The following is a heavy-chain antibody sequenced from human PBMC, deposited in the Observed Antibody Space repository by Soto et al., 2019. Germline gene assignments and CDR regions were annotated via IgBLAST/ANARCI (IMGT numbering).Heavy chain of an antibody. Sequence: LSLTCTVSGGPISSGGYYWSWIRQHPGKGLEWIGYIYYSGSTYYNPSLKSRVTISVDTSKNQFSLKLSSVTAADTAVYYCAREDSSSWYLDPWGQGTLVTVSS. CDR2: IYYSGST. V-gene: IGHV4-31*03. D-gene: IGHD6-13*01. J-gene: IGHJ5*02. CDR3: AREDSSSWYLDP. CDR1: GGPISSGGYY.